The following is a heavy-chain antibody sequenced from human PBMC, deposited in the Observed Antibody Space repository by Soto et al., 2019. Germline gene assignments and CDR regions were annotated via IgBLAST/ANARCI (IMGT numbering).Heavy chain of an antibody. CDR3: TTRHSGSYSQFTDY. CDR2: IRSKANSYAT. D-gene: IGHD1-26*01. Sequence: EVQLVESGGGLVQPGGSLKLSCAASGFTFSGSAMHWVRQASGKGLEWVGRIRSKANSYATAYAASVKGRFIISRDDSKNTAYLQMNSLKTEDTAVYYCTTRHSGSYSQFTDYWGQGTLVTVSS. CDR1: GFTFSGSA. J-gene: IGHJ4*02. V-gene: IGHV3-73*02.